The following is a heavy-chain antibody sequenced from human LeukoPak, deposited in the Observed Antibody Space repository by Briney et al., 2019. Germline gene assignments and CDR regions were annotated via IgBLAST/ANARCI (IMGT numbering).Heavy chain of an antibody. CDR1: GTSLTTYF. J-gene: IGHJ6*02. CDR2: FYSSGSI. CDR3: VRDRVDSSGYYYYYGLDV. Sequence: SETLPLTCTVSGTSLTTYFWSWIRQPAGKGLEWIGRFYSSGSISYNPSLKSRLTMSVDTSKNEFSLKLRSVTAADTAVYYCVRDRVDSSGYYYYYGLDVWGQGTTVTVSS. V-gene: IGHV4-4*07. D-gene: IGHD3-22*01.